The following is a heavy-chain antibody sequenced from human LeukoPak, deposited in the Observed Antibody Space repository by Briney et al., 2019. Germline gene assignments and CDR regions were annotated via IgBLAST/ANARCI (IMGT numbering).Heavy chain of an antibody. J-gene: IGHJ4*02. V-gene: IGHV4-59*01. Sequence: SERLSLTCTVSGDSISGYYWHWIRQPPGKGLEWIAYISLRGSDNYNPSLKSRVTISVDTSKNQLSLKLSSVTAADTAVYCCARDRSVSARLFDYWGQGTLVT. D-gene: IGHD6-6*01. CDR2: ISLRGSD. CDR3: ARDRSVSARLFDY. CDR1: GDSISGYY.